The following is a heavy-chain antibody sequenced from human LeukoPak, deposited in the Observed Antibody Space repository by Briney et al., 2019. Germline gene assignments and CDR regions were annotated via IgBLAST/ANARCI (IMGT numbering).Heavy chain of an antibody. CDR2: ISGSGGST. Sequence: GGSLRLSCAASGFTFSSYAMSWVRQAPGKGLEWVSAISGSGGSTYYADSVKGRFTISRDNSKNTLYLQMNGLRAEDTAVYYCAKSPSYSGSYSRFDYWGQGTLVTVSS. D-gene: IGHD1-26*01. V-gene: IGHV3-23*01. J-gene: IGHJ4*02. CDR1: GFTFSSYA. CDR3: AKSPSYSGSYSRFDY.